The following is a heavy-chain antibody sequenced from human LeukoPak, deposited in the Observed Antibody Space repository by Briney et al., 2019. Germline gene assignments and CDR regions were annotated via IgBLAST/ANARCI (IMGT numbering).Heavy chain of an antibody. CDR2: IIPIFGTA. CDR3: ARDTREGTNY. V-gene: IGHV1-69*13. D-gene: IGHD1-14*01. CDR1: GGTFSSYA. Sequence: SVKVSCKASGGTFSSYAVSWVRQAPGQGLEWMGGIIPIFGTANYAQKFQGRVTITADESTSTAYVELSSLRSEDTAVYYCARDTREGTNYWGQGTLVTVSS. J-gene: IGHJ4*02.